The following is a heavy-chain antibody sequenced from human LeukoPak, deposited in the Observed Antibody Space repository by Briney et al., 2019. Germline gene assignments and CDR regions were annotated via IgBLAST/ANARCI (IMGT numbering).Heavy chain of an antibody. J-gene: IGHJ4*02. CDR3: AKDRLYGDHLVDVDY. CDR2: ISDSGDST. V-gene: IGHV3-23*01. Sequence: GGSLRLSCAASGFDFNYYAMSWVRQAPGKGLEWASVISDSGDSTYYADSVKGRFTISRDNSKNTLYLQINSLRAEDTAIYYCAKDRLYGDHLVDVDYWGQGSLVTVSS. CDR1: GFDFNYYA. D-gene: IGHD2-21*02.